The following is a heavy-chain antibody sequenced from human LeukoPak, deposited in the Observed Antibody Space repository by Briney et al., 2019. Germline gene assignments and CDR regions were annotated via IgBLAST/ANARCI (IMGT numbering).Heavy chain of an antibody. Sequence: GGSLRLSCAASGFTFDDYGMSWVRQAPGKGLEWVSGINWNGGGTGYADSVKGRFTISRDNAKNSPYLQMNSLRAEDTALYYCAKTRATVTTKDAFDIWGQGTMVTVSS. CDR2: INWNGGGT. J-gene: IGHJ3*02. D-gene: IGHD4-17*01. CDR1: GFTFDDYG. V-gene: IGHV3-20*04. CDR3: AKTRATVTTKDAFDI.